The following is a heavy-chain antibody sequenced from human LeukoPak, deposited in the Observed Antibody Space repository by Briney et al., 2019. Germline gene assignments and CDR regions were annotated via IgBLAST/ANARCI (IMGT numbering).Heavy chain of an antibody. D-gene: IGHD5-24*01. CDR2: ISSSSSYI. CDR1: GFTFSSYS. J-gene: IGHJ4*02. CDR3: ARDPPSPVNRDVHFDY. Sequence: GGSLRLSCAASGFTFSSYSMNWGRQAPGRGLEWVSSISSSSSYIYYADAVKGRFTISRDNDKNSLYLRMNSQRAEDTAVYYCARDPPSPVNRDVHFDYWGQGTLVTVSS. V-gene: IGHV3-21*01.